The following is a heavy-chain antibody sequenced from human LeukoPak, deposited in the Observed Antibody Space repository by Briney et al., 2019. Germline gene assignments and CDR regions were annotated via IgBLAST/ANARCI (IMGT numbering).Heavy chain of an antibody. CDR2: ISAYNGNT. D-gene: IGHD6-19*01. V-gene: IGHV1-18*01. Sequence: ASVRVSCKASGYTFTSYGISWVRQAPGQGLEWMGWISAYNGNTNYAQKLQGRVTMTTDTSTSTAYMELRSLRSDDTAVYYCARPAGYSSGWSDFDYWGQGTLVTVSS. CDR1: GYTFTSYG. CDR3: ARPAGYSSGWSDFDY. J-gene: IGHJ4*02.